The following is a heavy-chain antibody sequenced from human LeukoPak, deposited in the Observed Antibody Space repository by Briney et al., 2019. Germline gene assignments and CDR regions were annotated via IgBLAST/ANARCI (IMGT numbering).Heavy chain of an antibody. J-gene: IGHJ4*02. D-gene: IGHD3-10*01. V-gene: IGHV3-23*01. CDR2: FRGRVVST. Sequence: SWVRQXPGXXXEWVSGFRGRVVSTYYEDSVKGRFTISRDNSKNTLSLQMNSLRANDTAVDYCATSKGSYYGSGSLFYFDYWGQGTLVTVSS. CDR3: ATSKGSYYGSGSLFYFDY.